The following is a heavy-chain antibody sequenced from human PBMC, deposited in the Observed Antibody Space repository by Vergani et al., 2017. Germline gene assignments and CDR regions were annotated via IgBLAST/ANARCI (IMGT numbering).Heavy chain of an antibody. D-gene: IGHD3-10*01. V-gene: IGHV4-34*01. J-gene: IGHJ2*01. Sequence: QVQLVESGGGLVKPGGSLRLSCAASGFTFSDYYMSWIRQAPGKGLEWIGEINHSGSTNYNPSLKSRVTISVDPSKNQFSLKLSSVTAADTAVYYCARGRVTMVRGVILPHWYFDLWGRGTLVTVSS. CDR2: INHSGST. CDR3: ARGRVTMVRGVILPHWYFDL. CDR1: GFTFSDYY.